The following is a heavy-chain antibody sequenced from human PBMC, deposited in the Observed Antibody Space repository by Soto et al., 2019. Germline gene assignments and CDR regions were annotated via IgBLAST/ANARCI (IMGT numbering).Heavy chain of an antibody. CDR3: ARERGGYNRGDFEF. CDR1: GGTFNSYA. D-gene: IGHD1-26*01. Sequence: QVLLVQSGAEVRKPGSSVNVSCKASGGTFNSYAISWVRQAPGQGLEGMGGIIPDFGTGNSAQKFRGRVSIIADASTTTVYMGLSGLTSEDTAVYYCARERGGYNRGDFEFWGQGTQVTVSS. CDR2: IIPDFGTG. J-gene: IGHJ4*02. V-gene: IGHV1-69*01.